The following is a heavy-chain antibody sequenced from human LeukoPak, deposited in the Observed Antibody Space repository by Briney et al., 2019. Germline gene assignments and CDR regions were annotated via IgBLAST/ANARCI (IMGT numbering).Heavy chain of an antibody. CDR3: ARVLSRDAMVRGVTFDY. D-gene: IGHD3-10*01. Sequence: GGSLRLSCVASGFTFSDYCMSWIRQAPGKGLEWVSYISSSSSYTNYADSVKGRFTISRDNAKNSLYLQMNSLRAEDTAVYYCARVLSRDAMVRGVTFDYWGQGTLVTVSS. V-gene: IGHV3-11*06. CDR2: ISSSSSYT. J-gene: IGHJ4*02. CDR1: GFTFSDYC.